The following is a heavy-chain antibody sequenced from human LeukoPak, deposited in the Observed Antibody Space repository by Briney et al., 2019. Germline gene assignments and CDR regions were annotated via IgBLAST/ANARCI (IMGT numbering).Heavy chain of an antibody. Sequence: SETLSLTCAVYGGSFSGYYWSWIRQPPGKGLEWIGEINHSGSTNYNPSLKSRVTISVDTSKNQFSLKLSSVTAADTAVYYCARGRDSGSYYPNYYYYYMDVWGKGTTVTVSS. D-gene: IGHD1-26*01. CDR3: ARGRDSGSYYPNYYYYYMDV. J-gene: IGHJ6*03. CDR1: GGSFSGYY. CDR2: INHSGST. V-gene: IGHV4-34*01.